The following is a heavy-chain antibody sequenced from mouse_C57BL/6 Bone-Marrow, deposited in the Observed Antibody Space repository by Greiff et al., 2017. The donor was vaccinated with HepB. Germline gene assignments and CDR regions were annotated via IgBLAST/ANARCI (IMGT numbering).Heavy chain of an antibody. V-gene: IGHV15-2*01. CDR1: DSEVFPIAY. CDR2: ILPSIGRT. D-gene: IGHD4-1*01. J-gene: IGHJ3*01. Sequence: QVQLQQSGSELRSPGSSVKLSCKDFDSEVFPIAYMSWVRQKPGHGFEWIGGILPSIGRTIYGEKFEDKATLDADTLSNTADLELNSLTSEDSSIYYCARHNWDWFAYWGQGTLVTVSA. CDR3: ARHNWDWFAY.